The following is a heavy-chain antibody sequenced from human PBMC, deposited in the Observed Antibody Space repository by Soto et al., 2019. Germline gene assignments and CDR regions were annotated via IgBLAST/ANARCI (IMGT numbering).Heavy chain of an antibody. J-gene: IGHJ2*01. V-gene: IGHV1-46*01. Sequence: GASVKVSCKASGYTFTSYYMHWVRQAPGQGLEWMGIMSPSAGSTSYAQKFQGRVTMTRDTSTSTVYMELSSLISGDTAVYYCARAGGYSQGYFDLWGRGTLVTVSS. CDR3: ARAGGYSQGYFDL. CDR1: GYTFTSYY. CDR2: MSPSAGST. D-gene: IGHD5-18*01.